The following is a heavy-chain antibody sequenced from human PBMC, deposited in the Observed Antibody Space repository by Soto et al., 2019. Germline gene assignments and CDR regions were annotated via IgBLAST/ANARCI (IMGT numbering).Heavy chain of an antibody. CDR1: GYSFINYG. Sequence: HLVQSGAEVKKPGASVKVSCKASGYSFINYGISWVRQAPGQGLEWMGWISAYTRNTNYAQMFQGRVTMTTDTSTSTAYMELRSLRSDDTAVYFCARDEGDDSSGYYDVNYWGQGTLVTVSS. V-gene: IGHV1-18*01. CDR3: ARDEGDDSSGYYDVNY. J-gene: IGHJ4*02. CDR2: ISAYTRNT. D-gene: IGHD3-22*01.